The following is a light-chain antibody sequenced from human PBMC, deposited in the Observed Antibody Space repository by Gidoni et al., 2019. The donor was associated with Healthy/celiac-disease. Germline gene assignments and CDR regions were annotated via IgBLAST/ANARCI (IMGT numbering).Light chain of an antibody. Sequence: EIVLTQSPATLSVSPGERATLSCRASQSVSSYLAWYQQKPGQAPRLLIYEASNRATGIPARFSGSGSGTDFTLTISSLEPEDFAVYYCQQRSNWPLITFGQGTRLEIK. CDR2: EAS. V-gene: IGKV3-11*01. J-gene: IGKJ5*01. CDR3: QQRSNWPLIT. CDR1: QSVSSY.